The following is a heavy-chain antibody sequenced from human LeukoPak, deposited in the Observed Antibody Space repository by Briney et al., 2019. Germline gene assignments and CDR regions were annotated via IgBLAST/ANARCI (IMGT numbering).Heavy chain of an antibody. V-gene: IGHV1-2*02. CDR1: GYTFINYG. CDR2: INPNSGGT. J-gene: IGHJ3*02. Sequence: GASVKVSCEASGYTFINYGITWVRQAPGQGLEWMGWINPNSGGTNYAQKFQGRVTMTRDTSISTAYMELSRLRSDDTAVYYCARARAYCGGDCLGTAFDIWGQGTMVTVSS. CDR3: ARARAYCGGDCLGTAFDI. D-gene: IGHD2-21*02.